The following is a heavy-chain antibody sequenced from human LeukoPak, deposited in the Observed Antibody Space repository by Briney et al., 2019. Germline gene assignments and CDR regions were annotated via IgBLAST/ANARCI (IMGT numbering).Heavy chain of an antibody. CDR3: ASGGTVTTGFDY. CDR2: IYHSGST. CDR1: GGSISSSNW. V-gene: IGHV4-4*02. J-gene: IGHJ4*02. D-gene: IGHD4-17*01. Sequence: SETLSLTCAVSGGSISSSNWWSWVRQPPGKGLEWIGEIYHSGSTNYNPSLKSRVTISVDESKNQFSLKLSSVTAADTAVYYCASGGTVTTGFDYWGQGTLVTVSS.